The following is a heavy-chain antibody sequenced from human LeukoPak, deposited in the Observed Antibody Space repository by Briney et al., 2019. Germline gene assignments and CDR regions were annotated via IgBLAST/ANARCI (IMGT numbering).Heavy chain of an antibody. D-gene: IGHD6-19*01. CDR3: ASAVAGTDDYYGMDV. CDR1: GFTFGSYS. CDR2: ISWNSGYI. V-gene: IGHV3-21*01. Sequence: PGGSLRLSCAASGFTFGSYSMNWVRQAPGKGLEWVSSISWNSGYIYYADSVKGRFTISRDNAKNSLYLQMNSLRAEDTAVYYCASAVAGTDDYYGMDVWGQGTTVTVSS. J-gene: IGHJ6*02.